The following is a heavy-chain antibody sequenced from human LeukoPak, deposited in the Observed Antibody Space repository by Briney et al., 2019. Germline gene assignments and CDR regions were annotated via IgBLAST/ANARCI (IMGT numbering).Heavy chain of an antibody. J-gene: IGHJ3*02. CDR2: INHSGST. Sequence: PSETLSLTCAVYGGSFSGYYWSWIRQPPRKGLEWIGEINHSGSTNYNPSLKSRVTISVDTSKNQFSLKLSSVTAADTAVYYCARGPYSKAPDAFDIWGQGTMVSVSS. CDR3: ARGPYSKAPDAFDI. CDR1: GGSFSGYY. D-gene: IGHD4-11*01. V-gene: IGHV4-34*01.